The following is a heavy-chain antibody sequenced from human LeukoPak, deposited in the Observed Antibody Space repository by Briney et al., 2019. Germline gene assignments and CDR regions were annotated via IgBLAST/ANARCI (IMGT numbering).Heavy chain of an antibody. CDR2: ISWNSGSI. J-gene: IGHJ4*02. Sequence: GGSLRLSCAASGFTFDDYAMHWVRQAPGKGLEWVSGISWNSGSIGYADSEKGRFTISRDNAKNSLYLQMNSLRAEDTALYYCAKASSSWYEFDYWGQGTLVTVSS. CDR1: GFTFDDYA. V-gene: IGHV3-9*01. CDR3: AKASSSWYEFDY. D-gene: IGHD6-13*01.